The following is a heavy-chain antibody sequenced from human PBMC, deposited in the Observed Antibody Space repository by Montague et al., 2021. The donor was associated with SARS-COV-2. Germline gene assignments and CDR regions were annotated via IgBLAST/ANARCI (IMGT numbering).Heavy chain of an antibody. CDR1: GSTFDNYG. CDR3: VRGYLRGPFDT. V-gene: IGHV3-20*04. D-gene: IGHD3-16*02. Sequence: SLRLSCAASGSTFDNYGMSWVRQPPGKGLEWVSGIKWNSESTDYGDSVKGRFTISRDNAKNTLYLQMNSLRVEDTALYYCVRGYLRGPFDTWGQGTMVTVS. J-gene: IGHJ3*02. CDR2: IKWNSEST.